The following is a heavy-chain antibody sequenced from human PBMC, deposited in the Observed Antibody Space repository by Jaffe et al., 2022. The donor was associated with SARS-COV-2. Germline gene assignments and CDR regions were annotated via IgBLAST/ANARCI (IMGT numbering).Heavy chain of an antibody. CDR3: AKDHTRGSSGWLDAFDI. D-gene: IGHD6-19*01. Sequence: EVQLLESGGGLVQPGGSLRLSCAASGFTFSSYAMSWVRQAPGKGLEWVSAISGSGGSTYYADSVKGRFTISRDNSKNTLYLQMNSLRAEDTAVYYCAKDHTRGSSGWLDAFDIWGQGTMVTVSS. CDR2: ISGSGGST. V-gene: IGHV3-23*01. CDR1: GFTFSSYA. J-gene: IGHJ3*02.